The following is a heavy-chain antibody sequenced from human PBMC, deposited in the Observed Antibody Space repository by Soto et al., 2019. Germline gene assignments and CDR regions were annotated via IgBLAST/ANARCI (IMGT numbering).Heavy chain of an antibody. CDR3: ATDPSNDYSYYYYCYGMDV. V-gene: IGHV1-2*02. Sequence: ASVKVSCKASGYTFTGYYMHWVRQAPGQGLEWMGWINPNSGGTNYAQKFQGRVTMTRDTSISTAYMELSRLRSDDTAVYYCATDPSNDYSYYYYCYGMDVWGQGTTVTVSS. CDR1: GYTFTGYY. CDR2: INPNSGGT. D-gene: IGHD4-4*01. J-gene: IGHJ6*02.